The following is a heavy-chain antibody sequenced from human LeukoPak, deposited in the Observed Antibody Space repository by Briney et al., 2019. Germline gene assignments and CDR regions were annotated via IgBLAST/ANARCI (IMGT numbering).Heavy chain of an antibody. J-gene: IGHJ3*02. CDR1: GNSFGDYY. V-gene: IGHV4-4*07. Sequence: SETLSLTCTVSGNSFGDYYWSWIRQPAGKGLEWIGRVYSSGSTDYNPSLKSRVSMSVDTSRNQFSLRLSSMTAADTALYYCARGYKPASGKDGAFDIWGQGTMVNVCS. CDR2: VYSSGST. CDR3: ARGYKPASGKDGAFDI. D-gene: IGHD6-13*01.